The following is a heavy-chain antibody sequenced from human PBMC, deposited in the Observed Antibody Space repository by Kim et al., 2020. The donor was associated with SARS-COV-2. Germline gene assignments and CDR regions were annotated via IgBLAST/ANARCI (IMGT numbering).Heavy chain of an antibody. J-gene: IGHJ4*02. CDR2: INHSGST. Sequence: SETLSLTCAVYGGSFSGYYWSWIRQPPGKGLEWIGEINHSGSTNYNPSLKSRVTISVDTSKNQFSLKLSSVTAADTAVYYCARGGKWELLDYWGQGTLVTVSS. V-gene: IGHV4-34*01. CDR1: GGSFSGYY. CDR3: ARGGKWELLDY. D-gene: IGHD1-26*01.